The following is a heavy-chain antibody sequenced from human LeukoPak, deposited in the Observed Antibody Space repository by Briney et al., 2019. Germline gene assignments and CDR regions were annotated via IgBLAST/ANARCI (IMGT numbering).Heavy chain of an antibody. Sequence: ASVKVSCKASGYTFTSSALNWMRQAPGQGLEWMGWINTNTGNPTYAQGFTGRFVFSLDTSVSTAYLHIGSLKAEDTAVYYCATDLKKGDSGCFDYWGQGTLVTVSS. D-gene: IGHD6-19*01. CDR2: INTNTGNP. J-gene: IGHJ4*02. CDR3: ATDLKKGDSGCFDY. CDR1: GYTFTSSA. V-gene: IGHV7-4-1*01.